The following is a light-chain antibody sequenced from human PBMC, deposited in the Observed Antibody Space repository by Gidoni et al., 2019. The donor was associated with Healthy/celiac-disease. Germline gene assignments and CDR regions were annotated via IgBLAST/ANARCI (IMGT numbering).Light chain of an antibody. CDR3: QQYGSSPET. CDR2: GAS. J-gene: IGKJ1*01. CDR1: QSVSSSY. Sequence: IVLTQSPATLSLSPGERATLSCRASQSVSSSYLAWYQQKPGQAPRLLIYGASSRATGIPDRFSGSGSGTEFTLTISRLEPEDFAVYYCQQYGSSPETFXQXTKVEIK. V-gene: IGKV3-20*01.